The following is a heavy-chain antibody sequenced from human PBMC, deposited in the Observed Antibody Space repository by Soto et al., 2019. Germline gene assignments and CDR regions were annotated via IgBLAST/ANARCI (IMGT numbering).Heavy chain of an antibody. CDR2: IYHSGSN. J-gene: IGHJ4*02. CDR1: GGSISSSNW. CDR3: ARCIAAAGPIDY. D-gene: IGHD6-13*01. V-gene: IGHV4-4*02. Sequence: PSETLCLTCAVSGGSISSSNWWSWVRQPPVKGLEWIGEIYHSGSNKYNPSLKSRVTISVDKSKNRFSLKLSSVTAADTAVYYCARCIAAAGPIDYWGQGTLVTVSS.